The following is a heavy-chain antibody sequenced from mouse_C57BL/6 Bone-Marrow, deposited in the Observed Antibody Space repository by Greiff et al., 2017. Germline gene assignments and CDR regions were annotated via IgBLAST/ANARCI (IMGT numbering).Heavy chain of an antibody. V-gene: IGHV5-9*01. D-gene: IGHD1-1*01. J-gene: IGHJ1*03. Sequence: VQVVESGGGLVKPGGSLKLSCAASGFTFSSYTMSWGRQTPETRLEWVATISGGGGNTYYPDSVKGRFPISSDNAKNTLYLQMSSLRSEDTALYYCASPLYYYGSSYSYWYFDVWGTGTTVTVSS. CDR1: GFTFSSYT. CDR2: ISGGGGNT. CDR3: ASPLYYYGSSYSYWYFDV.